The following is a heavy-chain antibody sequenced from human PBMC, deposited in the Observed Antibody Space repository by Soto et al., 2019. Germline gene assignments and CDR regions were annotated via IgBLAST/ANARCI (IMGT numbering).Heavy chain of an antibody. CDR3: AREYAGAVDY. Sequence: GGTLKLTWAASGINFSRFSKTWVRKRPGQGLEWTAYISGSSSSIDHADSVKGRFTISRDNAKNSVYLQMNSLRDEDTAVYYCAREYAGAVDYWGQGTLVTVSS. CDR2: ISGSSSSI. J-gene: IGHJ4*02. CDR1: GINFSRFS. D-gene: IGHD2-8*01. V-gene: IGHV3-48*02.